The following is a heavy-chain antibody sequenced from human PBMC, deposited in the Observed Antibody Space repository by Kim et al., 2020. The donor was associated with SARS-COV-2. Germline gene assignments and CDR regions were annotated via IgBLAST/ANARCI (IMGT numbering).Heavy chain of an antibody. J-gene: IGHJ4*02. CDR1: GFTFSSYA. Sequence: GGSLRLSCAASGFTFSSYAMSWVRQAPGKGLEWVSAISGSGGSTYYADSVKGRFTISRDNSKNTLYLQMNSLRAEDTAVYYCAKEWRGVVPAAKEEETDFWGQGALVTVSS. CDR2: ISGSGGST. V-gene: IGHV3-23*01. CDR3: AKEWRGVVPAAKEEETDF. D-gene: IGHD2-2*01.